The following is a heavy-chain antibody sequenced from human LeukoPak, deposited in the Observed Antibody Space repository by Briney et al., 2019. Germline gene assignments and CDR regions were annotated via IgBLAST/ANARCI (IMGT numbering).Heavy chain of an antibody. CDR3: ARDERPYYDFWSGHPYHPDY. CDR1: GFTFSSYS. J-gene: IGHJ4*02. D-gene: IGHD3-3*01. V-gene: IGHV3-21*01. CDR2: ISSSSSYI. Sequence: PGGSLRLSCAASGFTFSSYSMNWVRQAPGKGLEWVSSISSSSSYIYYADSVKGRFTISRDNAKNSLYLQMNSLRAEDTAVYYCARDERPYYDFWSGHPYHPDYWGQGTLVTVSS.